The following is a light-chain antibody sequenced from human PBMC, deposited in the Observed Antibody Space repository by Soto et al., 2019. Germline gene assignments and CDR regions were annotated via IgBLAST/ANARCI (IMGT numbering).Light chain of an antibody. J-gene: IGKJ1*01. CDR3: QHYNSYSEA. CDR1: QSISSW. Sequence: DIQMTQSPSTLSASVGDRVTITCRASQSISSWLAWYPQKPGKAPNLLIYKASSLESGVPSRFSGSGSGTEFTLTISSLQPDDFATYYCQHYNSYSEAFGQGTKVDIK. CDR2: KAS. V-gene: IGKV1-5*03.